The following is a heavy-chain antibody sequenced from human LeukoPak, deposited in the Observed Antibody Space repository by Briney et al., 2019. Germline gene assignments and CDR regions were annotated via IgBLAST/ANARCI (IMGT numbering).Heavy chain of an antibody. CDR2: ISGSGIST. CDR1: RFTFSSDA. V-gene: IGHV3-23*01. CDR3: AKDRWGVYEHCCEPFDY. J-gene: IGHJ4*02. Sequence: GGSLRLSCAASRFTFSSDAMAWVRQAPGKGLEWVSAISGSGISTYYAESVRGRFTVSRDNPKNTLYLHMTSLRAEDTAVYYCAKDRWGVYEHCCEPFDYWGQGTLVTVSS. D-gene: IGHD2-21*01.